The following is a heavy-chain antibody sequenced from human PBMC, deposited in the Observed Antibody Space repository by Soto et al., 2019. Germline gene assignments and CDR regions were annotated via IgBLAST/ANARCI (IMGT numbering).Heavy chain of an antibody. CDR2: ISGSGGST. Sequence: GGSLRLSCAASGITFSTYAMSWVRQAPGKGLEWVSAISGSGGSTYYADSVKGRFTISRDKSKNTLYLQMNSLRAEDTALYYCAKSFSSNWYDYFDYWGQGSLV. CDR1: GITFSTYA. CDR3: AKSFSSNWYDYFDY. J-gene: IGHJ4*02. V-gene: IGHV3-23*01. D-gene: IGHD6-13*01.